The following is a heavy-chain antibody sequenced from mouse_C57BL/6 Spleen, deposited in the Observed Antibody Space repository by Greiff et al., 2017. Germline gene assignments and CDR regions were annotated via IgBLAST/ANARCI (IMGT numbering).Heavy chain of an antibody. Sequence: VQLQQSGAELVKPGASVKLSCKASGYTFTSYWMHWVKQRPGRGLEWIGRIDPNSGGTKYNEKFKSKATLTVDKPSSTAYMPLSSLTSEDSAVYYCARPPFAYWGQGTLVTVSA. CDR2: IDPNSGGT. CDR1: GYTFTSYW. J-gene: IGHJ3*01. V-gene: IGHV1-72*01. CDR3: ARPPFAY.